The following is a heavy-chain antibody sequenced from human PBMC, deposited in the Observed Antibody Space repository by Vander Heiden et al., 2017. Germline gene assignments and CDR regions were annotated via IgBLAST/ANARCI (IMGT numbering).Heavy chain of an antibody. CDR1: GFTFSSYA. CDR3: AKVRLTSTRYFDL. CDR2: ISGSGGST. Sequence: EVQLLESGGGLVQPGGSLRLSYAASGFTFSSYAMSCVRRAPGKGLEWVSPISGSGGSTYYADSVKGRFTISRDNSKNTLYRQMNSLRAEDTAVYYCAKVRLTSTRYFDLWGRGTLVTVSS. J-gene: IGHJ2*01. V-gene: IGHV3-23*01. D-gene: IGHD3-9*01.